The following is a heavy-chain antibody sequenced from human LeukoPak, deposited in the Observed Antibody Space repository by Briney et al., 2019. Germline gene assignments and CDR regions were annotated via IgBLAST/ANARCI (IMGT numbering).Heavy chain of an antibody. CDR2: IWYDGSNK. V-gene: IGHV3-33*01. CDR1: GFTFSNYG. Sequence: GGSLRLSCAASGFTFSNYGIHWVRQAPGKGLEWVAVIWYDGSNKYYADSVKGRFTISRDNSKNTLYLQMNSLRAEDTAVYYCARDRVGGLGGMGYWGQGTLVTVSS. CDR3: ARDRVGGLGGMGY. J-gene: IGHJ4*02. D-gene: IGHD3-16*01.